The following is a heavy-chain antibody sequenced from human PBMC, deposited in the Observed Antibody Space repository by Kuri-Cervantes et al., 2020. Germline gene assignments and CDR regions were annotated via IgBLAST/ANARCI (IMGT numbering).Heavy chain of an antibody. CDR3: ARGLTNWFDP. D-gene: IGHD3-22*01. Sequence: LRLSCAVSGGSISSGGYSWSWIRQPPGKGLERIGYIYHSGSTYYNPSLKSRVTISVDRSKNQFSLKLSSVTAADTAVYYCARGLTNWFDPWGQGTLVTVSS. CDR1: GGSISSGGYS. V-gene: IGHV4-30-2*01. J-gene: IGHJ5*02. CDR2: IYHSGST.